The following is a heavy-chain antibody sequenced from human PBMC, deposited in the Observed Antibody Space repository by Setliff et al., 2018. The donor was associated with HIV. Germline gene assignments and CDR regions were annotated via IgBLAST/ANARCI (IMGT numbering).Heavy chain of an antibody. CDR2: FYYTGST. V-gene: IGHV4-39*07. CDR1: GASISSHY. CDR3: ARADYDTRGVAEYFHR. D-gene: IGHD3-22*01. Sequence: SETLSLTCTVSGASISSHYWGWIRQPPGKGLEWIGSFYYTGSTYYNPSLRSRVTISVDTSKNQFSLKLSSVTAADTAVYYCARADYDTRGVAEYFHRWGQGTQVTVSS. J-gene: IGHJ1*01.